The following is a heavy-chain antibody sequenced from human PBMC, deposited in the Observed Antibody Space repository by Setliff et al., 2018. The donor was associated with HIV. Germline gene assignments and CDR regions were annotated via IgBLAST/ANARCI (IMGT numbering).Heavy chain of an antibody. J-gene: IGHJ4*02. CDR2: IKHSGST. CDR3: ARTKADGYNGVFDS. D-gene: IGHD5-12*01. V-gene: IGHV4-34*01. Sequence: SETLSLTCAVYGGSFSNYYWSWIRQPPGKGLEWIAEIKHSGSTNYNPSLKSRVTISVDTSKNRFSLRLTSVTAADTAVYYSARTKADGYNGVFDSWGQGTLVTVSS. CDR1: GGSFSNYY.